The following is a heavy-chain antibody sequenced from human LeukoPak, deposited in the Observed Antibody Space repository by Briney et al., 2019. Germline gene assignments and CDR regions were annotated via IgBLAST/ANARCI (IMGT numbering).Heavy chain of an antibody. Sequence: PGGSLRLSCAASGFSFSNCSVNWVRQAPGKGLEWVSSISSSSTYIYYADSLEGRFTISRDNDRNSLYLQMNSLRAEDTAVYYCAGDYEGNLAFDIWGQGTMVTVSS. J-gene: IGHJ3*02. CDR2: ISSSSTYI. CDR1: GFSFSNCS. D-gene: IGHD4-23*01. CDR3: AGDYEGNLAFDI. V-gene: IGHV3-21*01.